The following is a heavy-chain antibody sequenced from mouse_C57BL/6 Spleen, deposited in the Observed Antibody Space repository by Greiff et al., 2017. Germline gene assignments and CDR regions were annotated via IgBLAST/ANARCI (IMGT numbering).Heavy chain of an antibody. CDR3: ARAYSYYYAMDY. V-gene: IGHV5-4*03. CDR2: ISDGGSYT. CDR1: GFTFSSYA. J-gene: IGHJ4*01. Sequence: EVKLMESGGGLVKPGGSLKLSCAASGFTFSSYAMSWVRQTPEKRLEWVATISDGGSYTYYPDNVKGRFTISRDNAKNHLYLQMSHLKSEDTAMYDCARAYSYYYAMDYWGQGTSVTVSS. D-gene: IGHD2-10*01.